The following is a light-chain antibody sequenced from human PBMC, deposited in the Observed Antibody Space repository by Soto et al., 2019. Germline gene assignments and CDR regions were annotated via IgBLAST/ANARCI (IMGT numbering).Light chain of an antibody. V-gene: IGKV3-15*01. J-gene: IGKJ1*01. CDR1: QSITSN. CDR3: QQYNNWPPT. Sequence: EIVMTQSPATLSVSPGEGATLSCRASQSITSNLAWYQQKPGQAPRLLVSGASTRATGIPARFSGSGSGTEFTLTISSLQSEDSAVYHCQQYNNWPPTFGQGTKVEIK. CDR2: GAS.